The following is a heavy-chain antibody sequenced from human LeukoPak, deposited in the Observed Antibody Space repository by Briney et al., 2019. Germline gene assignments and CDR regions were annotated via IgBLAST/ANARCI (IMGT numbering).Heavy chain of an antibody. Sequence: ASVKVSCKASGYTFTSYYMHWVRQAPGQGLEWMGIINPSGGSTSYAQKFQGRVTMTRDTSTSTVYMELSSLRSEDTAVYYCARDYYDSSGYYYDAFGIWGQGTMVTVSS. V-gene: IGHV1-46*01. CDR2: INPSGGST. D-gene: IGHD3-22*01. J-gene: IGHJ3*02. CDR3: ARDYYDSSGYYYDAFGI. CDR1: GYTFTSYY.